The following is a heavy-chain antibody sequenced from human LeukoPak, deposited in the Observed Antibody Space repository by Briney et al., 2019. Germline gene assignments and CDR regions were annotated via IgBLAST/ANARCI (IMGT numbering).Heavy chain of an antibody. CDR3: AREKIGYYDSSGRGWFDP. CDR1: GGSISSSSYY. V-gene: IGHV4-39*07. Sequence: RSSETLSLTCTVSGGSISSSSYYWGWIRQPPGKGLEWIGEINHSGSTNYNPSLKSRVTISVDTSKKQFSLKLSSVTAADTAVYYCAREKIGYYDSSGRGWFDPWGQGTLVTVSS. CDR2: INHSGST. D-gene: IGHD3-22*01. J-gene: IGHJ5*02.